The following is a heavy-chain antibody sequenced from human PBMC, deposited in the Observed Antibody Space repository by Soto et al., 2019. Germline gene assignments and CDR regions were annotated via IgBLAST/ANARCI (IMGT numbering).Heavy chain of an antibody. CDR2: ISAYNGNT. D-gene: IGHD5-12*01. Sequence: ASVKVSCEASGYTFTSYGISWVRQAPGQGLEWMGWISAYNGNTNYAQKLQGRVTMTTDTSTSTAYMELRSLRSDDTAVYYCARDHIVATITNARWFDPWGQGTLVTVSS. CDR1: GYTFTSYG. J-gene: IGHJ5*02. CDR3: ARDHIVATITNARWFDP. V-gene: IGHV1-18*01.